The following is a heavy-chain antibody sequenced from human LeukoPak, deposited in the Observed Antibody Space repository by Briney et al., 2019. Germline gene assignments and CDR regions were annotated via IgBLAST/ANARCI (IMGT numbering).Heavy chain of an antibody. CDR1: GGSFSGYY. J-gene: IGHJ6*02. CDR3: AKGDTAMGYYYYYGMDV. D-gene: IGHD5-18*01. V-gene: IGHV4-34*01. CDR2: INHSGST. Sequence: SEALSLTCAVHGGSFSGYYWSWIRQPPGKGLEWIGEINHSGSTNYNPSLKSRVTISVDTSKNQFSLKLSSVTAADTAVYYCAKGDTAMGYYYYYGMDVWGQGTTVTVSS.